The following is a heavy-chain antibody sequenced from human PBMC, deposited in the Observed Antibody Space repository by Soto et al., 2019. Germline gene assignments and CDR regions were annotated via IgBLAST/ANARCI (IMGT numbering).Heavy chain of an antibody. CDR3: AHIPNYYQYDWFDP. CDR2: IYWDDDK. Sequence: QITLKESGPTLVKPTQTLTLTCTFSGFSLTTRGVGVGWIRQPPGKALECLALIYWDDDKRYSPSLQSRLSITKDTPKNQVVLTMTNVDPVDTATYYCAHIPNYYQYDWFDPWGQGTLVSGSS. V-gene: IGHV2-5*02. J-gene: IGHJ5*02. CDR1: GFSLTTRGVG. D-gene: IGHD3-16*01.